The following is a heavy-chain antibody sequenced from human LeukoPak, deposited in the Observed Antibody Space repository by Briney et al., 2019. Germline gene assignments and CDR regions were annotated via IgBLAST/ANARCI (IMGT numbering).Heavy chain of an antibody. CDR1: GGSISNYY. CDR2: IYYSGST. D-gene: IGHD6-13*01. CDR3: ARGRSRLDY. J-gene: IGHJ4*02. Sequence: SETLSLTCTVSGGSISNYYWTWIRQPPGKGLEWIGYIYYSGSTNYNPSLKSRVTFPVDTSKNQFSLHLSSVTAADTAVYFCARGRSRLDYWGQGTLVTVSS. V-gene: IGHV4-59*12.